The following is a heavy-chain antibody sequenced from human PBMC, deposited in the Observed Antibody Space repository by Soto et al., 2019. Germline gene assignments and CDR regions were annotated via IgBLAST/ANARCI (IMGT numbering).Heavy chain of an antibody. V-gene: IGHV1-18*01. CDR3: ARVNLGELLFDY. CDR1: GYAFTSYG. CDR2: ISAYNGNT. J-gene: IGHJ4*02. Sequence: ASVKVSFKASGYAFTSYGISWVRQAPGQGLEWMGWISAYNGNTNYAQKLQGRVTMTTDTSTSTAYMELRSLRSDDTAVYYCARVNLGELLFDYWGQGTLVTVSS. D-gene: IGHD3-10*01.